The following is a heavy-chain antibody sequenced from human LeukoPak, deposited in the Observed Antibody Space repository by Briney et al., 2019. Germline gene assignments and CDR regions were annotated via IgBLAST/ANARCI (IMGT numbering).Heavy chain of an antibody. CDR1: GFTFSNYA. D-gene: IGHD3-3*01. J-gene: IGHJ3*02. Sequence: PGGSLRLSCAASGFTFSNYAMTWVRQPPGKGLEWIGSIYYSGSTYYNPSLKSRVTISVDTSKNQFSLKLSSVTAADTAVYYCARDYDFWSGYYTAFDIWGQGTMVTVSS. CDR3: ARDYDFWSGYYTAFDI. CDR2: IYYSGST. V-gene: IGHV4-39*07.